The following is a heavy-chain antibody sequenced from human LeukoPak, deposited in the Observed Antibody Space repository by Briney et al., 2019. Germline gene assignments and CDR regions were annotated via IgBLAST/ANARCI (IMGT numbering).Heavy chain of an antibody. J-gene: IGHJ4*02. V-gene: IGHV3-53*01. CDR1: GFTVSSNY. CDR2: IYSGGST. CDR3: ARGLYSSGWHFDC. Sequence: GGSPRLSCAASGFTVSSNYMSWVRQAPGKGLEWVSVIYSGGSTYYADSVKGRFTISRDNSKNTLYLQMNSLRAEDTAVYYCARGLYSSGWHFDCWGQGTLVTVSS. D-gene: IGHD6-19*01.